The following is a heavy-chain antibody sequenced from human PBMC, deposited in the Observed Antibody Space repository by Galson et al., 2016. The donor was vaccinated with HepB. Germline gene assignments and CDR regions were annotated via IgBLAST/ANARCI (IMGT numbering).Heavy chain of an antibody. J-gene: IGHJ4*02. V-gene: IGHV3-23*01. D-gene: IGHD3-3*01. Sequence: SLRLSCAASGFTFSTYAMNWVRQAPGKGLEWVSAISDSGDRIYYADSVKGRFTTSRDNSKKTLYLQMNSLRAEDTAIYYCAKDPGRRFLEGSDYWGQGTLVTVSS. CDR1: GFTFSTYA. CDR3: AKDPGRRFLEGSDY. CDR2: ISDSGDRI.